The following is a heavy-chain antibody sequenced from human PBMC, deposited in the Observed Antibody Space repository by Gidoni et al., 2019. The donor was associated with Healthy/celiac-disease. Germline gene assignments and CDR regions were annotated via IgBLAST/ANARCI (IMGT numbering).Heavy chain of an antibody. V-gene: IGHV4-59*01. CDR2: IYYSGST. J-gene: IGHJ3*02. CDR3: ARAYYDFWSGYEDAFDI. D-gene: IGHD3-3*01. Sequence: QVQLQESGPGLVKPSETLSLTCTVSGGSISSYYWSWIRQPPGKGLEWIGYIYYSGSTNYNPSLKSRVTISVDTSKNQFSLKLSSVTAADTAVYYCARAYYDFWSGYEDAFDIWGQGTMVTVSS. CDR1: GGSISSYY.